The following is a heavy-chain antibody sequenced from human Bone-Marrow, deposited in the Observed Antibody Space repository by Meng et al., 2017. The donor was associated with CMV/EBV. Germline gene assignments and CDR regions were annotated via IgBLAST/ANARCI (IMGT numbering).Heavy chain of an antibody. CDR1: GFTFSNYH. V-gene: IGHV3-33*06. J-gene: IGHJ6*02. CDR2: IWFDGSNK. Sequence: GESLKISCAASGFTFSNYHMHWVRQVPGKGLEWVAVIWFDGSNKYYTDSVKGRFTISRDNSKNMLYLELNNLRVEDTAVYYCAKIKGIVVVPAAIGPYYYYYGMDVWGQGTTVTVSS. CDR3: AKIKGIVVVPAAIGPYYYYYGMDV. D-gene: IGHD2-2*02.